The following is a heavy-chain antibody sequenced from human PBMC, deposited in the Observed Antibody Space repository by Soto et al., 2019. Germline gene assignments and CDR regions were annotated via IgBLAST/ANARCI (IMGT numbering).Heavy chain of an antibody. Sequence: PGGSLRLSCAASGFTFSSYAMSWVRQAPGKGLEWVSAISGGGDSTYYADSVKGRFTISRDNSKNTLYLQMNSLIADDAAVYYCVKLPTYYYDSSGYYSGPDYWGQGTLVTVSS. V-gene: IGHV3-23*01. J-gene: IGHJ4*02. D-gene: IGHD3-22*01. CDR1: GFTFSSYA. CDR3: VKLPTYYYDSSGYYSGPDY. CDR2: ISGGGDST.